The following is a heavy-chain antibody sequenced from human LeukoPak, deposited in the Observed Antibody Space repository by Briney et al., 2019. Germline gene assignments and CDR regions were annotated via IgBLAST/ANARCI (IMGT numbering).Heavy chain of an antibody. Sequence: PGASVKVSCKASGYTFTSYGISWVRQAPGQGLEWMGIINPSGGSTSNAQKFQGRVTMTRDTSTSTVYMELSSLRSEDTAVYYCATLGKTIIAARPDYWGQGTLVTVSS. CDR3: ATLGKTIIAARPDY. D-gene: IGHD6-6*01. V-gene: IGHV1-46*01. CDR1: GYTFTSYG. CDR2: INPSGGST. J-gene: IGHJ4*02.